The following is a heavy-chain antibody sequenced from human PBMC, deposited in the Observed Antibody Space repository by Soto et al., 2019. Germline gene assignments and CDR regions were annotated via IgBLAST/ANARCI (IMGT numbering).Heavy chain of an antibody. CDR2: IENDGSGS. Sequence: PCRSLRLSGAASGFSFGSYWMHFVRQAPGKGLVWVSRIENDGSGSRYADSVKGRFTIYRDNDKNTLYLQMNSLRAEDTAVYYCASTINMVRGPGMDVWGRGKTVTVSS. V-gene: IGHV3-74*01. CDR3: ASTINMVRGPGMDV. J-gene: IGHJ6*02. CDR1: GFSFGSYW. D-gene: IGHD3-10*01.